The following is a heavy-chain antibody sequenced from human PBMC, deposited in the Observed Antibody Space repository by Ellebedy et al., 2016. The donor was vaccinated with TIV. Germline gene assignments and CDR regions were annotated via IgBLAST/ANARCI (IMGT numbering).Heavy chain of an antibody. CDR2: INPNSGNT. Sequence: ASVKVSXXASGYTFTGYYMHWVRQAPGQGLEWMGWINPNSGNTNYAQKLQGRVTMTTDTSTSTAYMELRSLRSDDTAVYYCARVGIVGVEYYFDYWGQGTLVTVSS. CDR3: ARVGIVGVEYYFDY. V-gene: IGHV1-18*04. J-gene: IGHJ4*02. D-gene: IGHD1-26*01. CDR1: GYTFTGYY.